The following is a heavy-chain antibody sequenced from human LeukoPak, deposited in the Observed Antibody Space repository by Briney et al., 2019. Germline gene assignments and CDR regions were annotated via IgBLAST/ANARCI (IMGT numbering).Heavy chain of an antibody. CDR2: IRYDGSNK. J-gene: IGHJ3*02. D-gene: IGHD1-26*01. V-gene: IGHV3-30*02. CDR1: GFTFSSYG. CDR3: AREGPLVGAKIGAFDI. Sequence: GGSLRLSCAASGFTFSSYGIHWVRQAPGKGLEWVAFIRYDGSNKYYADSVKGRFTISADSSKSTLFLQMSSLRDEDTAVYYCAREGPLVGAKIGAFDIWGQGTMVTVS.